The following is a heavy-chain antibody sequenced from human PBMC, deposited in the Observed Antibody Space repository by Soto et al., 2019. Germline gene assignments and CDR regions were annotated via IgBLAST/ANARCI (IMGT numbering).Heavy chain of an antibody. CDR3: ASVYSGSYYQRAYYFDY. CDR1: GGSFSGYY. CDR2: INHSGST. Sequence: QVQLQQWGAGLLKPSETLSLTCAVYGGSFSGYYWSWIRQPPGKGLEWIGEINHSGSTNYNPSLKSRVIISVDTSKNQFSLKLSSVTAADTAVYYCASVYSGSYYQRAYYFDYWGQGTLVTVSS. J-gene: IGHJ4*02. V-gene: IGHV4-34*01. D-gene: IGHD1-26*01.